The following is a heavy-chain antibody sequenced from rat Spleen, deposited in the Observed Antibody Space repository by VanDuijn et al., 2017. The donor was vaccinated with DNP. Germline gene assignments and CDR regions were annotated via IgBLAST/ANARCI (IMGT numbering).Heavy chain of an antibody. D-gene: IGHD1-12*02. CDR2: IWSGGSR. J-gene: IGHJ2*01. Sequence: QVELKESGPGLAQPSQTLSLTCTVSGFSLINYGIVWVRQPPGKGLEWIGAIWSGGSRDYNPALKSRLTISRDTSKSQVFLTMNSLQTDDTAVYYCAREETMMVVGYLDYWGRGVMVTVSS. CDR1: GFSLINYG. CDR3: AREETMMVVGYLDY. V-gene: IGHV2-4*01.